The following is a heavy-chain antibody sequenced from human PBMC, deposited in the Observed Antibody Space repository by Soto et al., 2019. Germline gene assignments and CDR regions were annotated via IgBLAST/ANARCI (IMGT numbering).Heavy chain of an antibody. V-gene: IGHV4-34*01. CDR3: ARAGSGYNWNYPNRRGAPGSFDY. Sequence: SETLSLTCAVYGGSFSGYYWSWIRQPPGKGLEWIGEINHSGSTNYNPSLKSRVTISVDTSKNQFSLKLSSVTAADTAVYYCARAGSGYNWNYPNRRGAPGSFDYWGQGTLVTVYS. CDR2: INHSGST. J-gene: IGHJ4*02. CDR1: GGSFSGYY. D-gene: IGHD1-7*01.